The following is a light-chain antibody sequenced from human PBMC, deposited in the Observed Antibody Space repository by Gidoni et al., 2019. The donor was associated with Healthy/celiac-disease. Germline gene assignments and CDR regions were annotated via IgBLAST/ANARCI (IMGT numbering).Light chain of an antibody. V-gene: IGKV4-1*01. CDR1: QSVLYSSNNKNY. Sequence: DLVMTQSPDSLAVSLDERATINCKSSQSVLYSSNNKNYLAWYQQKPGQPPKLLIYWASTRESGVPDRFSGSGSGTDFTLTISSLQAEDVAVYYCQQYYSTPQAFGQGTKVEIK. CDR3: QQYYSTPQA. J-gene: IGKJ1*01. CDR2: WAS.